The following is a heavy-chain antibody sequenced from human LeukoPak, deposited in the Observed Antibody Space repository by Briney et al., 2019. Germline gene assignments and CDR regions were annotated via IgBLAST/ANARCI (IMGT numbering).Heavy chain of an antibody. V-gene: IGHV6-1*01. Sequence: SQTLSLTCAISGDSLSNNNVAWNWIRQSPSRGLEWLGRTYYRPKFNTDYAVSVKSRIAINSDTSKNQFSLQLNSLTPEDTGFYYCARGSHSSFDYWGQGTLVTVSS. CDR3: ARGSHSSFDY. J-gene: IGHJ4*02. CDR1: GDSLSNNNVA. D-gene: IGHD3-10*01. CDR2: TYYRPKFNT.